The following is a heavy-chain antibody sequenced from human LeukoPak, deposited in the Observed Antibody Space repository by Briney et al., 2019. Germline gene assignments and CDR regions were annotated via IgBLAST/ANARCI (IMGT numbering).Heavy chain of an antibody. Sequence: ASVKVSCKASGGTFSSYAISWVRQAPGQGLEWMGRIIPILGIANYAQKFQGRVTITADKSTSTAYMELSSLRSEDTAVYCCARDPPLGGSGYLFDYWGQGTLVTVSS. D-gene: IGHD3-22*01. CDR2: IIPILGIA. CDR3: ARDPPLGGSGYLFDY. V-gene: IGHV1-69*04. CDR1: GGTFSSYA. J-gene: IGHJ4*02.